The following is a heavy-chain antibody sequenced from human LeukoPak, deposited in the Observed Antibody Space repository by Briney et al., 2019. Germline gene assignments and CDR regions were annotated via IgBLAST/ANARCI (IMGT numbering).Heavy chain of an antibody. Sequence: ASVKVSCRASGYTFTNYGSSWVRQPPGQGLEWMARISGYNGNTAYAQKVEDRVTLTADTSTAYLELRSLTSDDTAVYYCARDHGDYVGVKVGFDSWGQGTLVTVSS. J-gene: IGHJ4*02. CDR2: ISGYNGNT. CDR1: GYTFTNYG. V-gene: IGHV1-18*04. D-gene: IGHD4-17*01. CDR3: ARDHGDYVGVKVGFDS.